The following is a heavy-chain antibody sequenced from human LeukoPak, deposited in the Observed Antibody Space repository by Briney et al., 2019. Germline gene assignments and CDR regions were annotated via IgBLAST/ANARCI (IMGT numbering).Heavy chain of an antibody. V-gene: IGHV3-11*01. J-gene: IGHJ4*02. CDR2: ISSSGGTI. CDR3: ARVGVEEQLVPFDY. CDR1: GFTFSDYY. D-gene: IGHD6-13*01. Sequence: GGTLRLSCAASGFTFSDYYMSWIRQAPGKGLEWVSYISSSGGTIYYADSVKGRFTISRDNAKNSLYLQMNSLRAEDTAVYYCARVGVEEQLVPFDYWGQGTLVTVSS.